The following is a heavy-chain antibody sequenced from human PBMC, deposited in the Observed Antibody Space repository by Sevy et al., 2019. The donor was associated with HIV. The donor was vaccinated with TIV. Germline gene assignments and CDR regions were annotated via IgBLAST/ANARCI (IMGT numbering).Heavy chain of an antibody. CDR2: VRNDGSNK. J-gene: IGHJ6*02. Sequence: GGSMRLSCAASGFSLTTSDMHWVRQAPGKGLEWVAYVRNDGSNKYYADSVRDRFTISRDSPKNTLYLQMNSLRDEDTAIYYCARGRKTTEEWLEELDYYYGLDVWGQGTTVTVSS. D-gene: IGHD2-8*01. CDR3: ARGRKTTEEWLEELDYYYGLDV. CDR1: GFSLTTSD. V-gene: IGHV3-30*02.